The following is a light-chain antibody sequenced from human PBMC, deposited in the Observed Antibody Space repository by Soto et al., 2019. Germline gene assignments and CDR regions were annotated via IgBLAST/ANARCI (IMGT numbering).Light chain of an antibody. CDR1: SSDVGAYNY. CDR2: EVN. CDR3: SSYASTSTAV. V-gene: IGLV2-14*01. J-gene: IGLJ1*01. Sequence: QSVLTQPASVSGSPGQSITISCTGTSSDVGAYNYVSWYQQHPGKAPKLMIYEVNSRPSGVSNRFSGSKSGITASLTISGLQAEDEGDYYCSSYASTSTAVFGTGTKVTV.